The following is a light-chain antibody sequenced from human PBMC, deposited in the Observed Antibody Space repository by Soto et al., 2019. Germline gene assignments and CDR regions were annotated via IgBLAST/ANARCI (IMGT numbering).Light chain of an antibody. CDR2: DNS. CDR1: SSNIGNKY. CDR3: GTWDSSLSVGV. V-gene: IGLV1-51*01. J-gene: IGLJ2*01. Sequence: QSVLTQPPSVSAAPGQMVTISCSGSSSNIGNKYVSWYQQLPGTAPKLLIYDNSKRPSGIPDRFSGSKSGTSATLDITGLQAGDEADYYCGTWDSSLSVGVFGGGTKVTVL.